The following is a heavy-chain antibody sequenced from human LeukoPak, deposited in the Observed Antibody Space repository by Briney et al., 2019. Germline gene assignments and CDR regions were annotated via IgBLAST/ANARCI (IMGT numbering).Heavy chain of an antibody. CDR1: GFTFSSYW. CDR2: LKPDGRDK. J-gene: IGHJ2*01. D-gene: IGHD4-17*01. Sequence: GGSLRLSCAASGFTFSSYWMDWVRQAPGKGLEWVANLKPDGRDKYYSDSVKVRFSISRDNAKDSLYLQMNSLRAEDTAVYYCARVVDGDSDWYFDLWGRGTLVTVSS. CDR3: ARVVDGDSDWYFDL. V-gene: IGHV3-7*02.